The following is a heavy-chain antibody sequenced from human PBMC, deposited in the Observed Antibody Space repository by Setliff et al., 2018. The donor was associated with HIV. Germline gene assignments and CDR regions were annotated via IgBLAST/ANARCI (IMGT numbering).Heavy chain of an antibody. CDR1: GGSISSGTYY. J-gene: IGHJ4*02. CDR2: MYTSGST. D-gene: IGHD3-3*01. V-gene: IGHV4-61*09. CDR3: ARGPGDLRFLEWLPPFYY. Sequence: PSETLSLTCTVSGGSISSGTYYWSWIRQPAGKGLEWIGHMYTSGSTNYNPSLKSRVTISVDTSKNQFSLKLRSVTAADTAVYYCARGPGDLRFLEWLPPFYYWGQGTLVTVSS.